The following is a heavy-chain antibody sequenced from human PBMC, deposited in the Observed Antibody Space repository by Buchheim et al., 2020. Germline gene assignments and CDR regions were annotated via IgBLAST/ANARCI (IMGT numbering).Heavy chain of an antibody. D-gene: IGHD4-17*01. V-gene: IGHV4-30-2*01. CDR1: GGSISSGGHS. J-gene: IGHJ4*02. CDR3: ARLDYGDYSWYFDY. Sequence: QLQLQESGSGLVKPSQTLSLTCGVSGGSISSGGHSWSWIRQPPGKGLEWIGYIYHSGSTYYNPSLKSRVTISVDRSKNQFSLKLSSVTAADTAVYYCARLDYGDYSWYFDYWGQGAL. CDR2: IYHSGST.